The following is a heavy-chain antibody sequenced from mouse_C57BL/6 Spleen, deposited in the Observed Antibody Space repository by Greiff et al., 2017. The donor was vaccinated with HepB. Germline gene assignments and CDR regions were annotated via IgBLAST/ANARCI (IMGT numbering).Heavy chain of an antibody. J-gene: IGHJ1*03. CDR2: FHPYNDDT. D-gene: IGHD1-1*01. V-gene: IGHV1-47*01. CDR3: ARRGHYYGSSYYWYFDV. CDR1: GYTFTTYP. Sequence: QVHVKQSGAELVKPGASVKMSCKASGYTFTTYPIEWMKQNHGKSLEWIGNFHPYNDDTKYNEKFKGKATLTVEKSSSTVYLELSRLTSDDSAVYYCARRGHYYGSSYYWYFDVWGTGTTVTVSS.